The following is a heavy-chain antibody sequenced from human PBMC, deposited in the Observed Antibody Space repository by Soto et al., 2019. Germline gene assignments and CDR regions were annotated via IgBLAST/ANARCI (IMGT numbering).Heavy chain of an antibody. J-gene: IGHJ5*02. Sequence: GASVKVSCKASGYTFTSYAMHWVRQAPGQRLEWMGWINAGNGNTKYSQKFQGRVTITRDTSASTAYMELSSLRSEDTAVYYCARDLRIAAAGIGWFDPWGQGTLVTVSS. CDR1: GYTFTSYA. CDR3: ARDLRIAAAGIGWFDP. D-gene: IGHD6-13*01. CDR2: INAGNGNT. V-gene: IGHV1-3*01.